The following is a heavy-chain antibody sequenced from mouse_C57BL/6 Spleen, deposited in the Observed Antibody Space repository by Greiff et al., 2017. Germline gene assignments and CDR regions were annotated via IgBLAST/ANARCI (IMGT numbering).Heavy chain of an antibody. CDR1: GYAFSSYW. D-gene: IGHD1-1*01. V-gene: IGHV1-80*01. J-gene: IGHJ2*01. CDR3: ARYYYGSSYVSFDY. CDR2: IYPGDGDT. Sequence: VQLQESGAELVKPGASVKISCKASGYAFSSYWMNWVKQRPGKGLEWIGQIYPGDGDTNYNGKFKGKATLTADKSSSTAYMQLSSLTSEDSAVYFCARYYYGSSYVSFDYWGQGTTLTVSS.